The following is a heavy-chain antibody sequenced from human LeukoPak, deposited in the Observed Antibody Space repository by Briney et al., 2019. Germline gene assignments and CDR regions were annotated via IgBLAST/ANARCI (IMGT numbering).Heavy chain of an antibody. Sequence: TLSIICAVSGGSISSGGYSWSWIRQPPGKGLEWIGHIYHSGSTYYNPSLKSRVTISVDRSKNQFFLKLSSVTAADTAVYYCARGRYSGPEGWFDPWGQGTLVTVSS. CDR1: GGSISSGGYS. V-gene: IGHV4-30-2*01. CDR2: IYHSGST. CDR3: ARGRYSGPEGWFDP. J-gene: IGHJ5*02. D-gene: IGHD3-10*01.